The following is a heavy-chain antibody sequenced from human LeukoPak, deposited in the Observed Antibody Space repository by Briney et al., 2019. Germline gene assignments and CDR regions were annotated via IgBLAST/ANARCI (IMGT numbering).Heavy chain of an antibody. Sequence: SETLSLTCAVYGGSFSGYYWSWIRQPPGKGLEWIGEINHSGSTNYNPSLKSRVTISVDTSKNQFSLKLSSVTAADTAVYYCARDGKQLVPYYYYYMDVWGKGTTVTVSS. J-gene: IGHJ6*03. CDR3: ARDGKQLVPYYYYYMDV. CDR1: GGSFSGYY. D-gene: IGHD6-13*01. CDR2: INHSGST. V-gene: IGHV4-34*01.